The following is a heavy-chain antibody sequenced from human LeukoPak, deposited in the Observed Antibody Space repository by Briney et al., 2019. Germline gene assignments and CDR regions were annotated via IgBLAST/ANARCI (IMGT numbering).Heavy chain of an antibody. CDR3: ARGSLRYFVSDY. Sequence: GGSLRLSCAASGFTFSSYWMSWVRQAPGKGLECVANIKQVGSEKYYVDSVKGRFTISRDNAKNSLYLQMNSLSAEDTAVYYCARGSLRYFVSDYWDQGTLVTVSS. CDR1: GFTFSSYW. D-gene: IGHD3-9*01. J-gene: IGHJ4*02. V-gene: IGHV3-7*01. CDR2: IKQVGSEK.